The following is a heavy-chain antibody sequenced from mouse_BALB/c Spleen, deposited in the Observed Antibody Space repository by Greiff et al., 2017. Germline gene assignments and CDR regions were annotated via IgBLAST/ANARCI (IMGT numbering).Heavy chain of an antibody. CDR2: IDPANGNT. Sequence: EVQLQQSGAELVKPGASVKLSCTASGFNIKDTYMHWVKQRPEQGLEWIGRIDPANGNTKYDPKFQGKATITADTSSNTAYLQLSSLTSEDTAVYYCARGGYGNHGGFAYWGQGTLVTVSA. V-gene: IGHV14-3*02. CDR3: ARGGYGNHGGFAY. CDR1: GFNIKDTY. J-gene: IGHJ3*01. D-gene: IGHD2-1*01.